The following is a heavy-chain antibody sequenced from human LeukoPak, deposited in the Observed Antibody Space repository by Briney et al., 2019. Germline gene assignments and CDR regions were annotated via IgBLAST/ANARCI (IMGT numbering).Heavy chain of an antibody. J-gene: IGHJ4*02. CDR1: GGSISSYY. CDR2: IYYSGST. V-gene: IGHV4-59*01. D-gene: IGHD1-26*01. Sequence: SETLSLTCTASGGSISSYYWSWIRQPPGKGLEWIGYIYYSGSTNYNPSLKSRVTISVDTSKNQFSLKLSSVTAADTAVYYCARDLRHSGSYYPEAAFDYWGQGTLVTVSS. CDR3: ARDLRHSGSYYPEAAFDY.